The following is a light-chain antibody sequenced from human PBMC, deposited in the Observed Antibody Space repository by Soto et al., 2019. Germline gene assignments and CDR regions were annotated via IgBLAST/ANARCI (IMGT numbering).Light chain of an antibody. J-gene: IGKJ1*01. CDR1: ESVSSNY. Sequence: EIVLTQSPGTLSSSPGERATLSCRASESVSSNYLAWYQQRPGQAPRLLIYAASNRARGIPDRFGGSVSGKDFTLTVSRLEPEDFGVYYCQQYGSAPWTFGQGTKV. CDR2: AAS. V-gene: IGKV3-20*01. CDR3: QQYGSAPWT.